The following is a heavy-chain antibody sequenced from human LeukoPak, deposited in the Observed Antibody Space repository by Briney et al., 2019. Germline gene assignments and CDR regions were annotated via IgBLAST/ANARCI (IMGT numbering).Heavy chain of an antibody. CDR2: IIPNSGGT. Sequence: RASVKVSCKASGYTFTGYYMHWVRQAPGQGLEWMGWIIPNSGGTNYAPKFQGRVTMTRDTSISTAYMEMTRLRSDDTAVYYCARDWAWEQVWFQHWGQGTQVIVSS. CDR1: GYTFTGYY. D-gene: IGHD1-26*01. CDR3: ARDWAWEQVWFQH. J-gene: IGHJ1*01. V-gene: IGHV1-2*02.